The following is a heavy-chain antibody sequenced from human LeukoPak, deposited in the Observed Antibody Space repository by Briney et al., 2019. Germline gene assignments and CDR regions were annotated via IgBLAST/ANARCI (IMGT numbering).Heavy chain of an antibody. V-gene: IGHV5-51*01. D-gene: IGHD7-27*01. J-gene: IGHJ4*02. CDR1: GDIFSSYW. CDR3: ARENWGSGDY. CDR2: IYPGDSNI. Sequence: GESLKISCKSSGDIFSSYWIGWVRQVPGKGLEWMGIIYPGDSNIKYSPSFEGQVTISTDESINTVYLQWSSLKASDTAIYYCARENWGSGDYWGQGTVVTVSS.